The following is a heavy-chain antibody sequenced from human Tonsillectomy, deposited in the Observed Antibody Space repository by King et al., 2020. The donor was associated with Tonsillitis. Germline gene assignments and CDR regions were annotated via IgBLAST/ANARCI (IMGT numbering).Heavy chain of an antibody. Sequence: VQLVESPEVKKPGESLKISCQGSGYSFSNYWIGWVRQRPGKGPEWMGVIYPVDSDTRYSPSFQGQVTISVDKSINTAYLQWTSLRASDTAIYYCARHVSYYYGMDVWGQGTTVTVSS. V-gene: IGHV5-51*01. J-gene: IGHJ6*02. CDR1: GYSFSNYW. D-gene: IGHD5/OR15-5a*01. CDR3: ARHVSYYYGMDV. CDR2: IYPVDSDT.